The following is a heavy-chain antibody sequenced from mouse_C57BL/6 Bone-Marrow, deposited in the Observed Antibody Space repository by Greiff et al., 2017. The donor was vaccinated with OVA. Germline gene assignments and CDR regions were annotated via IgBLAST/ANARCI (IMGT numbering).Heavy chain of an antibody. CDR1: GFTFSSYA. D-gene: IGHD1-1*01. CDR2: ISDGGSYT. CDR3: AREYYGSSYGYFDV. V-gene: IGHV5-4*01. Sequence: EVKLEESGGGLVKPGGSLKLSCAASGFTFSSYAMSWVRQTPEKRLEWVATISDGGSYTYYPDNVKGRFTISRDNAKNNLYLQMSHLKSEDTAMYYCAREYYGSSYGYFDVWGTGTTVTVSS. J-gene: IGHJ1*03.